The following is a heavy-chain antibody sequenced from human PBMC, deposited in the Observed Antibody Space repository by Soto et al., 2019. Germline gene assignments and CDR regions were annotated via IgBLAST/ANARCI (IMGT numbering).Heavy chain of an antibody. D-gene: IGHD6-19*01. CDR3: AKARYDSGWSGLDT. CDR1: RFNFSAYG. Sequence: PVGSLRLSCAASRFNFSAYGMHWVRQAPGKGLEWVAGISYGGVNKFYSASMKGRLTVSRDNAKNTFYLQMNSLRPADTALYYCAKARYDSGWSGLDTWGQGAQVTVSS. J-gene: IGHJ5*02. V-gene: IGHV3-30*18. CDR2: ISYGGVNK.